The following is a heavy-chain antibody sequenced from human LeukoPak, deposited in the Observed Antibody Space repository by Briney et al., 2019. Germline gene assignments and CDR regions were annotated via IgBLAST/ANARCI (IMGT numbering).Heavy chain of an antibody. V-gene: IGHV3-9*01. D-gene: IGHD1-1*01. J-gene: IGHJ4*02. CDR3: AKLDEERNY. Sequence: GGSLRLSCAASGFTFSAYWMTWVRQAPGKGLEWVSGISWNSGSIGYADSVKGRFTISRDNAKNSLYLQMNSLRAEDTALYYCAKLDEERNYWGQGTLVTVSS. CDR2: ISWNSGSI. CDR1: GFTFSAYW.